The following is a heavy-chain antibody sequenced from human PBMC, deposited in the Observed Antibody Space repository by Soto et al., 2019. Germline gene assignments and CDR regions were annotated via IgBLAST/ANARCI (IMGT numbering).Heavy chain of an antibody. CDR1: GFTFSTYW. V-gene: IGHV3-74*01. Sequence: EVQLVESGGDSVQPGGSLRLSCAASGFTFSTYWMHWVRQAPGEGLVWVSRIKGDGSSTSSADSVEGRFTISRDNAKNTVYLHMNSLRAEDTAVYYCARGAFHNYYVDSWGQGTLVTVSS. CDR3: ARGAFHNYYVDS. CDR2: IKGDGSST. J-gene: IGHJ4*02. D-gene: IGHD3-3*02.